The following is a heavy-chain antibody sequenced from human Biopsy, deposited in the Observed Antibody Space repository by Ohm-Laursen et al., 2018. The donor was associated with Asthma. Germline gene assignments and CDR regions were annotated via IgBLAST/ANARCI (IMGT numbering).Heavy chain of an antibody. Sequence: SLRLSCAAPGFTFSDYYMSWIRQAPGKGLEWISYINGKSNSIEYADSVEGRFTISRDNAKNSLYLQMNSLRAEDTAVYYCARDSYSSGLYDDFESWGQGTLVTVSS. CDR3: ARDSYSSGLYDDFES. CDR1: GFTFSDYY. V-gene: IGHV3-11*01. D-gene: IGHD6-19*01. J-gene: IGHJ4*02. CDR2: INGKSNSI.